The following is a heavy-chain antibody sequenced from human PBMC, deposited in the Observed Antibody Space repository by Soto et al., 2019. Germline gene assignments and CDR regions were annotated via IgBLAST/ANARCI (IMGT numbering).Heavy chain of an antibody. Sequence: GGSLRLSCAASGFTFSDYYMSWIRQAPGKGLEWVSYITNSGSYPKYADSVKDRFTISRDNAKNSLYLQINSLRAEDTAVYYCARDARAYCSSSSCYRRFDYWGQGTLVTVSS. CDR3: ARDARAYCSSSSCYRRFDY. CDR2: ITNSGSYP. J-gene: IGHJ4*02. D-gene: IGHD2-2*01. CDR1: GFTFSDYY. V-gene: IGHV3-11*06.